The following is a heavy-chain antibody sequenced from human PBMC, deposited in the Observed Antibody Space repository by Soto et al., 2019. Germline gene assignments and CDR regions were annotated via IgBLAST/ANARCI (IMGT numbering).Heavy chain of an antibody. J-gene: IGHJ6*03. Sequence: GESLKISCAASGFTFSSYAMHWVRQAPGKGLEWVAVISYDGSNKYYADSVKGRFTISRDNSKNTLYLQMNSLRAEDTAVYYCARADRDLPLMDVWGKGTTVTVSS. V-gene: IGHV3-30-3*01. CDR1: GFTFSSYA. CDR2: ISYDGSNK. CDR3: ARADRDLPLMDV.